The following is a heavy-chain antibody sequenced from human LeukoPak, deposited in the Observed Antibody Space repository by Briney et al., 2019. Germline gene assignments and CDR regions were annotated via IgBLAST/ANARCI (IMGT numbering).Heavy chain of an antibody. CDR2: ISGSGGST. V-gene: IGHV3-23*01. Sequence: GGSLRLSCAASGFTFSSYAMSWVRQAPGKGLEWVSAISGSGGSTYYADSVKGRFTISRDNSKNTLYLQMNSLRAEDTAVYYCANLHIFRVVIPGYWGQGTLVTVSS. J-gene: IGHJ4*02. CDR1: GFTFSSYA. CDR3: ANLHIFRVVIPGY. D-gene: IGHD3-3*01.